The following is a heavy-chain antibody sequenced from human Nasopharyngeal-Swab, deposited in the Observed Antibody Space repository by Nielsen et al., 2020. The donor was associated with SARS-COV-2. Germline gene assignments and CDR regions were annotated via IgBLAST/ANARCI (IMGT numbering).Heavy chain of an antibody. CDR2: IKEDGSDK. J-gene: IGHJ5*02. Sequence: GGSLRRSCAASGFTFSSYWMSWVRQAPGKGLEWVANIKEDGSDKYHVDSVKGRFTISRDNAKNSLYLQMNSLRAEDTAVYYCARTDYGSTFDPWGQGTLVTVSS. CDR3: ARTDYGSTFDP. D-gene: IGHD4-23*01. V-gene: IGHV3-7*01. CDR1: GFTFSSYW.